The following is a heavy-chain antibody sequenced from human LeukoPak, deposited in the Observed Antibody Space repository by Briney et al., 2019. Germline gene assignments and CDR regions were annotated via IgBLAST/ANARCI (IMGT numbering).Heavy chain of an antibody. Sequence: SETLSLTCTVSGGSISSSSYYWGWIRQPPGKGLEWIGSIYYSGGTYYNPSLKSRVTISVDTSKNQFSLKLSSVTAADTAVYYCARHVSGDLKPNWFDPWGQGTLVAVSS. D-gene: IGHD7-27*01. CDR2: IYYSGGT. CDR1: GGSISSSSYY. CDR3: ARHVSGDLKPNWFDP. V-gene: IGHV4-39*01. J-gene: IGHJ5*02.